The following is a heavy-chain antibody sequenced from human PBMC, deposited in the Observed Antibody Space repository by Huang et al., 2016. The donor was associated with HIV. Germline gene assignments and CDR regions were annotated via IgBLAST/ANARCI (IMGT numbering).Heavy chain of an antibody. J-gene: IGHJ5*02. Sequence: QVQLQQWGAGLLKPSETLALTCAVYGGSLGTYYWAWSRRPPGKGLQWIGEVNDGGDINYNPSLESRVTISVDTSRNQVSLTLTSMTAADTATYYCARRFRVAATRKWFDPWGQGTLVIVSS. CDR3: ARRFRVAATRKWFDP. D-gene: IGHD3-10*01. CDR2: VNDGGDI. CDR1: GGSLGTYY. V-gene: IGHV4-34*01.